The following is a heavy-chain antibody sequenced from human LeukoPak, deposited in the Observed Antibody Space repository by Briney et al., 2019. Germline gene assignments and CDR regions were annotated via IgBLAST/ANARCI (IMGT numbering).Heavy chain of an antibody. CDR1: GDSITIRSDY. V-gene: IGHV4-39*01. J-gene: IGHJ4*02. D-gene: IGHD1-26*01. CDR2: IYYSGST. Sequence: SETLSLTCTVTGDSITIRSDYWGWVRQPPGKGLEWIGSIYYSGSTYYNPSFKSRVTIPVDTSRNQFSLQLSYVTAADTAVYYCARNESVLGTTGLNDFFDDWGQGSLVTVSS. CDR3: ARNESVLGTTGLNDFFDD.